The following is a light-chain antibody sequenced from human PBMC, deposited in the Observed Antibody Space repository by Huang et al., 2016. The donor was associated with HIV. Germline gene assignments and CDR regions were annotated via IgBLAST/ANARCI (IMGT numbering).Light chain of an antibody. CDR2: AAS. CDR1: QGIRND. Sequence: AIQMTQSPSSLSASIGDRVTITCRASQGIRNDLGWYKKKPGKDPKLMLYAASSLQSGVPSRFIGSGSGTDFTLTISSLQPEDFATYYCLQDYNYPRTFGQGTKVEIK. V-gene: IGKV1-6*01. CDR3: LQDYNYPRT. J-gene: IGKJ1*01.